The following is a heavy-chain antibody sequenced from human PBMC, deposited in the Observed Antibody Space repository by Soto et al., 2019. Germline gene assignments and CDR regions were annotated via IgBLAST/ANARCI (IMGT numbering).Heavy chain of an antibody. Sequence: SETLSLTCTVSRASIRSYYWAWIRQPPGKGLEWIGYIYYTGSNKYNPSLKSRATISLDTSNNQSSLKVNSVTTADTAVYYCAGYSQWLAPFDYWGQGTLVTVSS. CDR2: IYYTGSN. V-gene: IGHV4-59*01. J-gene: IGHJ4*02. CDR1: RASIRSYY. CDR3: AGYSQWLAPFDY. D-gene: IGHD6-19*01.